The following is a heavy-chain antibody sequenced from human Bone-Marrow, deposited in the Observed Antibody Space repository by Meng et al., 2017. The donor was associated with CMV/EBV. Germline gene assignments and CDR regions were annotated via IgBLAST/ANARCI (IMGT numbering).Heavy chain of an antibody. J-gene: IGHJ4*02. D-gene: IGHD3-16*01. CDR3: ARDRGPYDYGWGSLKSRGVADY. CDR1: YY. Sequence: YYMSWSRQDPGKGLEWVSYNRSSGSTIYYEDSGKGRFNISRDNAKNSLYLQMNSLRAEDTAVYYCARDRGPYDYGWGSLKSRGVADYWGQGTLVTVSS. CDR2: NRSSGSTI. V-gene: IGHV3-11*04.